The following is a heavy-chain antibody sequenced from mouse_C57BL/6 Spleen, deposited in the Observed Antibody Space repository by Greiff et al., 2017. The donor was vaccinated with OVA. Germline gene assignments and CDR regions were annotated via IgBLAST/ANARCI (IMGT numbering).Heavy chain of an antibody. Sequence: VKLMESGAELVRPGASVKLSCKASGYTFTDYYINWVKQRPGQGLEWIARIYPGSGNTDYNEKFKGKATLTAEKSSSTAYMQLSSLTSEDSAVYFCARWGDYGYDGDAMDYWGQGTSVTVSS. CDR3: ARWGDYGYDGDAMDY. CDR2: IYPGSGNT. V-gene: IGHV1-76*01. J-gene: IGHJ4*01. CDR1: GYTFTDYY. D-gene: IGHD2-2*01.